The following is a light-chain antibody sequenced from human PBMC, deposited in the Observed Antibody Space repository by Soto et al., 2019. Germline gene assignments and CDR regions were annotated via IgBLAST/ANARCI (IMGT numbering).Light chain of an antibody. CDR1: SSDVGATDY. J-gene: IGLJ1*01. CDR3: ISHAGTSNV. CDR2: EVN. Sequence: QSALTQPPSASGSLGQSFAISCTGTSSDVGATDYVSWYQHHSGKAPKLLLYEVNKRPSGVPDRFSGSKSGNTASLTVSVLQADDEADYYCISHAGTSNVLGTGTKLTVL. V-gene: IGLV2-8*01.